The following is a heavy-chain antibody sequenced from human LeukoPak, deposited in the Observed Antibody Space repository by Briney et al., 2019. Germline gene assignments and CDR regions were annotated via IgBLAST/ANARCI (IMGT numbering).Heavy chain of an antibody. CDR2: IRSKAYGGTT. Sequence: GGSLRLSCTASGFTFGDYAMSWFRQAPGKGLEWVGFIRSKAYGGTTEYAASVKGRFTISRDDSKSIAYLQMNSLKTEDTAVYYCTREAAGGINYYYYYMDVWGKGTTVTVSS. J-gene: IGHJ6*03. CDR3: TREAAGGINYYYYYMDV. D-gene: IGHD6-13*01. CDR1: GFTFGDYA. V-gene: IGHV3-49*03.